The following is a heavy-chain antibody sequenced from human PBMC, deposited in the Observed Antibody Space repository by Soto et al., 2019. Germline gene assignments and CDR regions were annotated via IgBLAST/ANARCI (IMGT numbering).Heavy chain of an antibody. D-gene: IGHD6-19*01. CDR3: VRGVDEEDGAEAPWFFWEN. J-gene: IGHJ6*01. V-gene: IGHV3-21*01. CDR2: IRSSGDYL. Sequence: GGSLSLSCEASGFTFRITNMNWVRQAPGTGLEWVASIRSSGDYLYYADSVKGRVISSRDNFQNSLFLQMNNLRADDTAVYYGVRGVDEEDGAEAPWFFWENWG. CDR1: GFTFRITN.